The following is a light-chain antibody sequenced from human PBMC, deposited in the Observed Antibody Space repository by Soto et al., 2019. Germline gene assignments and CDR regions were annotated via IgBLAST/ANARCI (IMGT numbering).Light chain of an antibody. V-gene: IGLV2-23*02. CDR2: EVN. J-gene: IGLJ3*02. Sequence: QSALTPPASVSGSPGQSITISCTGTSSDVGLYNLVSWYQQLPGKAPKLIIYEVNERPSGISDRFSGSKSGNTASLTISGLQDEDEADYYCCSYVGSSILMFGGGTKVTVL. CDR3: CSYVGSSILM. CDR1: SSDVGLYNL.